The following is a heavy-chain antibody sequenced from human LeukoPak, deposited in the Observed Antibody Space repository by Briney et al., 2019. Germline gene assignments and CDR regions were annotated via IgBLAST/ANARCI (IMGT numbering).Heavy chain of an antibody. V-gene: IGHV3-74*01. D-gene: IGHD6-13*01. J-gene: IGHJ4*02. CDR1: GFTFSGNW. CDR2: ISTDARTI. Sequence: GGSLRLSCAASGFTFSGNWMHWVRQAPGKGLVWVSHISTDARTITYADFVKGRFTISRDNAKNTLYLQMNSLRAEDTALYYCVRGQATAWGLDYWGQGTLVTVSS. CDR3: VRGQATAWGLDY.